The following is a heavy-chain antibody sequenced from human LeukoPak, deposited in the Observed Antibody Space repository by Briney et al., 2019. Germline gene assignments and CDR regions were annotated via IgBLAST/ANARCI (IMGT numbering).Heavy chain of an antibody. J-gene: IGHJ4*02. CDR3: ASREYYYGSGSYSQTPLFDY. CDR2: IKQDGSEK. D-gene: IGHD3-10*01. CDR1: GFTFSSYW. V-gene: IGHV3-7*01. Sequence: GGSLRLSCAAPGFTFSSYWMSWVRQAPGKGLEWVANIKQDGSEKYYVDSVKGRFTISRDNAKNSLYLQMNSLRAEDTAVYYCASREYYYGSGSYSQTPLFDYWGQGTLVTVSS.